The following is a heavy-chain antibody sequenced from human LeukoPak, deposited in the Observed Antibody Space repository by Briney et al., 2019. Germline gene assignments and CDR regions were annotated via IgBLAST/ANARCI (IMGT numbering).Heavy chain of an antibody. V-gene: IGHV3-23*01. J-gene: IGHJ4*02. CDR2: ISPGGGTT. D-gene: IGHD3-3*01. Sequence: PGGSLRLSCAVSGFAFGSEAMSWVRQSPARGLEWVASISPGGGTTYYADYVKGRFTISRDNSNNTLYVQMNSLRAEDTAVYYCAKDRHYDFWSGSVIDYWGQGALVTVSS. CDR3: AKDRHYDFWSGSVIDY. CDR1: GFAFGSEA.